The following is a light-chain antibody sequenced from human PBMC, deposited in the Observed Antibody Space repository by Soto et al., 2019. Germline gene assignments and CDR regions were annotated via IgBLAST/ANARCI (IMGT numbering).Light chain of an antibody. V-gene: IGKV3-15*01. Sequence: EIVMTQSPATLSVSPGESATLSCRASQSVSSNLAWHQQKPGQAPRILMYDASTRATGISARFSGSGSGTEFTLTISSLQSEDFAVYYCQQYGSSTTFGQGTRLGI. CDR3: QQYGSSTT. CDR1: QSVSSN. J-gene: IGKJ5*01. CDR2: DAS.